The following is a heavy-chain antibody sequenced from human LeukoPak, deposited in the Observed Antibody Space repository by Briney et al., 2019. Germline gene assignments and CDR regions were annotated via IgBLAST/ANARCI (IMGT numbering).Heavy chain of an antibody. CDR1: GFTFSRFE. V-gene: IGHV3-48*03. Sequence: GGSLRLSCVASGFTFSRFEMNWVRQAPGKGLEWISHISRGTYIAYADSVKGRFSISRDNAKNSLYLQMNSLRAEDSATYYCVREGFYFFDFWGQGTLVTVSS. CDR3: VREGFYFFDF. J-gene: IGHJ4*01. CDR2: ISRGTYI.